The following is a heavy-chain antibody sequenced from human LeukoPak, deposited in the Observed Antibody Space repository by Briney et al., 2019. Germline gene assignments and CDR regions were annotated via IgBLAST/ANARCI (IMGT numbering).Heavy chain of an antibody. J-gene: IGHJ1*01. CDR1: GSTFSSYS. D-gene: IGHD3-10*01. CDR3: ARGPGGLDEYFQH. CDR2: ISSSSSYI. Sequence: PGGSLRLSCAASGSTFSSYSMNWVRQAPGKGLEWVSSISSSSSYIYYADSVKGRFTISRDNAKNSLYLQMNSLRAEDTAVYYCARGPGGLDEYFQHWGQGTLVTVSS. V-gene: IGHV3-21*01.